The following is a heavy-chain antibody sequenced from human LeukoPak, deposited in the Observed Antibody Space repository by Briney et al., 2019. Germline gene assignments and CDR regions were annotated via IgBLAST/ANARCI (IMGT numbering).Heavy chain of an antibody. D-gene: IGHD5-18*01. CDR1: GGSISSYY. J-gene: IGHJ4*02. Sequence: SETLSLTCTVSGGSISSYYWSWIRQPPGKGLEWIGYIYYTGSTNYNPSRKSRVTISVDTSKNLFSLKLSSVSAADTAVYYCARDNLAMDRIYYWGQGTLVTVSS. CDR3: ARDNLAMDRIYY. V-gene: IGHV4-59*01. CDR2: IYYTGST.